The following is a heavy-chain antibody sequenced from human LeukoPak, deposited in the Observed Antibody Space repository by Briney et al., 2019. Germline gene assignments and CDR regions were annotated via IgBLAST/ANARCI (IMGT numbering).Heavy chain of an antibody. D-gene: IGHD3-22*01. CDR1: GFTFSSYG. Sequence: GGSLRLSCAASGFTFSSYGMHWVRQAPGKGLEWVAFIRYDGSNKYYADSVKGRFTISRDNSKNTLYLQMNSLRAEDTAVYCCAKGQAYYYDSSGYYYSDYWGQGTLVTVSS. CDR2: IRYDGSNK. CDR3: AKGQAYYYDSSGYYYSDY. V-gene: IGHV3-30*02. J-gene: IGHJ4*02.